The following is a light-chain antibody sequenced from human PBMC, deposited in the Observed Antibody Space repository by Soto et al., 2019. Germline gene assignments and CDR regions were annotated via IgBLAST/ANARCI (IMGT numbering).Light chain of an antibody. CDR2: GAS. J-gene: IGKJ1*01. CDR3: QHYNNWPPWT. Sequence: EIVLTHSPATLSVSPWEIVTLSCRASQSVDINLAWYQQKPGQAPRLLIYGASTRATDMPGRFSGRGAGAEFTLTISSLQPDDFATYYCQHYNNWPPWTFGHGTKVDIK. CDR1: QSVDIN. V-gene: IGKV3-15*01.